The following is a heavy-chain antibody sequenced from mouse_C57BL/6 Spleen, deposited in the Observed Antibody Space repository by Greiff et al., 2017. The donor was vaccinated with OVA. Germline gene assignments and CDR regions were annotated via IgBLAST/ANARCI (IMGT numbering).Heavy chain of an antibody. Sequence: QVQLQQPGAELVRPGSSVKLSCKASGYTFTSYWMDWVKQRPGQGLEWIGNIYPSDSETHYNQKFKDKATLTVDKSSSTAYMQLSSLTSEDSAVYYYARRWRAMDYWGQGTSVTVSS. J-gene: IGHJ4*01. CDR3: ARRWRAMDY. CDR1: GYTFTSYW. CDR2: IYPSDSET. V-gene: IGHV1-61*01. D-gene: IGHD1-1*02.